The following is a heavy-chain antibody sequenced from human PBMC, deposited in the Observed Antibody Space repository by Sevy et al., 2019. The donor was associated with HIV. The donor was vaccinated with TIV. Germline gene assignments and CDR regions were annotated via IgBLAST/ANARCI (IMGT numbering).Heavy chain of an antibody. CDR1: GYTFTSYD. CDR3: AKGLPLCQLRFLEWSNGGPYYYYGMDV. V-gene: IGHV1-8*01. Sequence: ASVKVSCKASGYTFTSYDINWVRQATGQGLEWMGWMNPNSGNTGYAQKFQGRVTMTRNTSISTAYMELSSLRSEDTAVYYCAKGLPLCQLRFLEWSNGGPYYYYGMDVWGQGTTVTVSS. J-gene: IGHJ6*02. D-gene: IGHD3-3*01. CDR2: MNPNSGNT.